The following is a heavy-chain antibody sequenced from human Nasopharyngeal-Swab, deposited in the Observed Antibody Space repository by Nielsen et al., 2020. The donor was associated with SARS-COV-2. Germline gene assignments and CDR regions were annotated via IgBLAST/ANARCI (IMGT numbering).Heavy chain of an antibody. Sequence: GESLKISCAASGFTFSNAWMSWVSKAPGKGLEWVGRIKSKTDGGTTDYAAPVKGRFTISRDDSKNTLYLQMNSLKTEDTAVYYCLVTMVRGVIHPIDYWGQGTLVTVSS. V-gene: IGHV3-15*01. D-gene: IGHD3-10*01. J-gene: IGHJ4*02. CDR1: GFTFSNAW. CDR2: IKSKTDGGTT. CDR3: LVTMVRGVIHPIDY.